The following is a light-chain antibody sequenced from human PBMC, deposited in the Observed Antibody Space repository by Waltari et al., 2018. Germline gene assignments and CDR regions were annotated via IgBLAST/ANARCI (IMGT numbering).Light chain of an antibody. V-gene: IGLV1-51*01. CDR3: GTWDSSLSVGV. CDR2: ENN. Sequence: QSVLTQPPSVSAAPGQQVTISCSGSPPNIGNNYVSWYQQFPGTAPKLLIYENNKRPSGTPDRFSGSKSGTSATLDIHGLQTGDEANYYCGTWDSSLSVGVLGGGTKVTVL. CDR1: PPNIGNNY. J-gene: IGLJ2*01.